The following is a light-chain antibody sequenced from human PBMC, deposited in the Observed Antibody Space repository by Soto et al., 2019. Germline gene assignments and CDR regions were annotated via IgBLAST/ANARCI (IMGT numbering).Light chain of an antibody. CDR2: KAS. CDR3: QQYYSYSIT. J-gene: IGKJ5*01. Sequence: DIQMTQSPSTLSASVGDRVTITCRASQSISSWLAWYQQKPGTAPKLLIYKASSLESGVPSRFSGSGSGTEFTLTISSLQPDDFATSYCQQYYSYSITFGQGTRLEIK. CDR1: QSISSW. V-gene: IGKV1-5*03.